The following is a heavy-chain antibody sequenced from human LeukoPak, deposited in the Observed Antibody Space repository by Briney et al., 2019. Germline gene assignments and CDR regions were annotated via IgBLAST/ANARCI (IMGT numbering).Heavy chain of an antibody. CDR1: GFTFSDYY. CDR3: ARAGELRYMDV. J-gene: IGHJ6*03. V-gene: IGHV3-11*04. D-gene: IGHD3-16*01. Sequence: GSLRLSCAASGFTFSDYYMSWIRQAPGKGLEWVSTIKGIGPTTYYADSLKGRFTISRDNAKNSLFLQMSSLRADDTAIYYCARAGELRYMDVWGKGTAVTVSS. CDR2: IKGIGPTT.